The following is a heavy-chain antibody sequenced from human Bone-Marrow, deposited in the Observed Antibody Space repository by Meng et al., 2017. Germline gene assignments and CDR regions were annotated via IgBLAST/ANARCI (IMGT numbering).Heavy chain of an antibody. Sequence: ASVKVSCKASGYTFTSYDINWVRQATGQGLEWMGWMNPNSGNTGYAQKFQGRVTMTRNTSISTAYMELSSLRSEDTAVYYSAVSMLSDYYYYGMDVWGQGTTVTVSS. D-gene: IGHD2-8*01. CDR1: GYTFTSYD. V-gene: IGHV1-8*01. CDR2: MNPNSGNT. J-gene: IGHJ6*02. CDR3: AVSMLSDYYYYGMDV.